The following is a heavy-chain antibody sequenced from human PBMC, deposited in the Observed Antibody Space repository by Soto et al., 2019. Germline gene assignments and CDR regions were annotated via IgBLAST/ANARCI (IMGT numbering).Heavy chain of an antibody. CDR1: GYIFANDW. CDR2: IFPDDSDT. J-gene: IGHJ4*02. D-gene: IGHD6-6*01. V-gene: IGHV5-51*01. Sequence: GESLKISCKGSGYIFANDWIAWVRQMPGKGLEWMGIIFPDDSDTRHSPSFQGQVTISADKSINTAYLQWSSLKASGTAVYYCARRVAAHPYFDFWGQGALVTVSS. CDR3: ARRVAAHPYFDF.